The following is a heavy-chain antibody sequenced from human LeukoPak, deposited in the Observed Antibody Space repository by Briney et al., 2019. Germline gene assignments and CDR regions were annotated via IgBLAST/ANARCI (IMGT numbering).Heavy chain of an antibody. CDR2: ISTGGSTI. CDR3: ARAIRLGLDYYFDL. J-gene: IGHJ4*02. V-gene: IGHV3-48*03. Sequence: GGFLRLSCVASGFTFSNSEMKWVRQAPGKGLKWVSYISTGGSTIYYADSVEGRFSISRDNSKSSLYLQMNSLRAEDTAVYYCARAIRLGLDYYFDLWGQGTLVTVSS. D-gene: IGHD5-24*01. CDR1: GFTFSNSE.